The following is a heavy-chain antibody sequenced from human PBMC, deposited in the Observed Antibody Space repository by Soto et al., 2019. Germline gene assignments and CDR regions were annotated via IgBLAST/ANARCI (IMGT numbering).Heavy chain of an antibody. J-gene: IGHJ6*02. CDR3: ARDLLWFGEPPYYYYYGMDV. D-gene: IGHD3-10*01. V-gene: IGHV3-48*02. CDR1: GFTFSSYA. CDR2: ISGSSSTI. Sequence: GGSLRLSCAASGFTFSSYAMSWVRQAPGKGLEWVSAISGSSSTIYYADSVKGRFTISRDNAKNSLYLQMNSLRDEDTAVYYCARDLLWFGEPPYYYYYGMDVWGQGTTVTVSS.